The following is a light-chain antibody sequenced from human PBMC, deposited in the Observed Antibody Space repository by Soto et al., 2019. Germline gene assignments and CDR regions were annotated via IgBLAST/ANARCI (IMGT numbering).Light chain of an antibody. CDR3: QHYSTSAFT. CDR1: QSVSNY. CDR2: GAS. V-gene: IGKV3-20*01. J-gene: IGKJ3*01. Sequence: EIVLTQSPGTLSLSPGERATLSCWASQSVSNYLAWYRQRPGQAPRLLIHGASIRATGIPDRFSGSGSGTDFTLTISRLEPEDFAVYYCQHYSTSAFTFGPGTKVDIK.